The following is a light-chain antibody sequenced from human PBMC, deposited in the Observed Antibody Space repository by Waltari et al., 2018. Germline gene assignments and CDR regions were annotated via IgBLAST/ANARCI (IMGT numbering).Light chain of an antibody. CDR1: ASNIGNNY. CDR3: GTGDHRLSAWV. V-gene: IGLV1-51*02. CDR2: EST. J-gene: IGLJ3*02. Sequence: QSVLTQPPSVSAAPGQKVTISCSGSASNIGNNYVSWYQQFPGTAPKVLIYESTKRPSGIPDQFSGSKAGPSATLGSTGLQAGDEADYYCGTGDHRLSAWVFGGVTMLTVL.